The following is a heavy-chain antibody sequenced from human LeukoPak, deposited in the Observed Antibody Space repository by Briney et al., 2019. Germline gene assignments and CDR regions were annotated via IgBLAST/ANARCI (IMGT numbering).Heavy chain of an antibody. Sequence: PSETLSLTCTVSGGSISSGGYYWSWIRQHPGKGLEWIGYIYYSGSTYYNPSLKSRVTISVDTSKNQFSLKLSSVTAADTAVYYCARGNRGYEGSYYFDYWGQGTLVTVSS. J-gene: IGHJ4*02. D-gene: IGHD5-12*01. CDR3: ARGNRGYEGSYYFDY. CDR1: GGSISSGGYY. CDR2: IYYSGST. V-gene: IGHV4-31*03.